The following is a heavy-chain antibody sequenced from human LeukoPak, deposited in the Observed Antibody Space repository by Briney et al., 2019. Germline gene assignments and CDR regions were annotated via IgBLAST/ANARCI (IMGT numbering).Heavy chain of an antibody. Sequence: PSETLPLTCTVSGGSISSGSYYWSWIRQPAGKGLEWIGRIYTSGSTNYNPSLKRRVTISVDTSKNQFSLKLSSVTAADTAVYYCARERGRWLQKGNDYWGQGTLVTVSS. V-gene: IGHV4-61*02. J-gene: IGHJ4*02. CDR1: GGSISSGSYY. CDR3: ARERGRWLQKGNDY. CDR2: IYTSGST. D-gene: IGHD5-24*01.